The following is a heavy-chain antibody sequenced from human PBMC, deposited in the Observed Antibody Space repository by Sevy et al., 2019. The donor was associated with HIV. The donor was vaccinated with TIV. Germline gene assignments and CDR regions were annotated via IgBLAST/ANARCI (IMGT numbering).Heavy chain of an antibody. CDR3: TAVGLRYFSGSSSYQGDWFDP. Sequence: ASVKVSCKVSGYTLTKLSIHWVRQAPGKGLEWMGDFDPQYGETIYPQKFQGRLTMTEDTSPDTAFMELSSLTPEDTAVYYCTAVGLRYFSGSSSYQGDWFDPWGQGTLVTVSS. V-gene: IGHV1-24*01. D-gene: IGHD2-15*01. J-gene: IGHJ5*02. CDR1: GYTLTKLS. CDR2: FDPQYGET.